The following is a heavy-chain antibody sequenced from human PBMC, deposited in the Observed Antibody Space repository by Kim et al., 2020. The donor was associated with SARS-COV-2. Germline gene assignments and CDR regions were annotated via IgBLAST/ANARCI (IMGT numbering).Heavy chain of an antibody. J-gene: IGHJ4*02. V-gene: IGHV3-48*03. CDR2: ISSSGSTI. D-gene: IGHD5-12*01. CDR1: GFTFSSYE. CDR3: AREDGGYSSDY. Sequence: GGSLRLSCAASGFTFSSYEMNWVRQAPGKGLEWVSYISSSGSTIYYADSVKGRFTISRDNAKNSLYLQMNSLRAEDTAVYYCAREDGGYSSDYWGQGTLVTVSS.